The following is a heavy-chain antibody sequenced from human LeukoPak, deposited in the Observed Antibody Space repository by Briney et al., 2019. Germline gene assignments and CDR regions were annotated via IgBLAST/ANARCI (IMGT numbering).Heavy chain of an antibody. CDR2: ISYDGSNK. J-gene: IGHJ5*02. D-gene: IGHD3-22*01. CDR3: AKLYYYDSSGTDGEGA. Sequence: GGSLRLSCAASGFTFSSYAMHWVRQAPGKGLEWVAVISYDGSNKYYADSVKGRFTISRDNSKNTLYLQMNSLRAEDTAVYYCAKLYYYDSSGTDGEGAWGQGTLVTVSS. V-gene: IGHV3-30*18. CDR1: GFTFSSYA.